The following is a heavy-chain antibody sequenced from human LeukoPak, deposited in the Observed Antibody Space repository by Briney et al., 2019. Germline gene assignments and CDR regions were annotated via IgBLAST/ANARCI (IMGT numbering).Heavy chain of an antibody. V-gene: IGHV3-23*01. CDR2: ISGSGGST. CDR1: GFTFSSYA. Sequence: PTGGSLRLSCAASGFTFSSYAMSWVRQAPGKGLEWVSAISGSGGSTYYADFVKGRFTISRDNSKNTLYLQMNSLRAEDTAVYYCAKPAYYYDSSGYRGLEDYWGQGTLVTVSS. J-gene: IGHJ4*02. CDR3: AKPAYYYDSSGYRGLEDY. D-gene: IGHD3-22*01.